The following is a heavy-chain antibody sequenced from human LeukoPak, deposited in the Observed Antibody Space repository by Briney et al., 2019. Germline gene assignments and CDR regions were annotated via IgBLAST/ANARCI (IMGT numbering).Heavy chain of an antibody. D-gene: IGHD4-11*01. J-gene: IGHJ4*02. Sequence: PGGSLRLSCAASGFTFSSYGMHWVRQAPGKGLEWVAFIRSDGSNKYYADSVKGRFTISRDNSKNTLYLQMNSLRAEDTAVYYCANGSPYSLLDYWGQGTLVTVSS. CDR3: ANGSPYSLLDY. CDR1: GFTFSSYG. V-gene: IGHV3-30*02. CDR2: IRSDGSNK.